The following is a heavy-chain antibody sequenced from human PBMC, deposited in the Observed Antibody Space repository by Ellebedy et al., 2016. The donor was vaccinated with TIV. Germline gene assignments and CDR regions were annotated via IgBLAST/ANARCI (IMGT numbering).Heavy chain of an antibody. J-gene: IGHJ6*02. D-gene: IGHD5-12*01. CDR3: VKDGIVATIGATDYYGMDV. V-gene: IGHV3-64D*06. CDR2: ISSNGGST. Sequence: GESLKISXSASGFTFSSYAMHWVRQAPGKGLEYVSAISSNGGSTYYADSVKGRFTITRDNSKNTLYLQMSSLRAEDTAVYYCVKDGIVATIGATDYYGMDVWGQGTTVTVSS. CDR1: GFTFSSYA.